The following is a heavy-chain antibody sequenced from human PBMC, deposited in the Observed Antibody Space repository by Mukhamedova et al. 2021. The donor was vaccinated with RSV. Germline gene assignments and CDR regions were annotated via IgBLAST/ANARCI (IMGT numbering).Heavy chain of an antibody. V-gene: IGHV3-23*01. Sequence: YYADSVKGRFSISRDNSKNTVYLQMYILRAEDTAVYYCSKEHRRLATAIPWFDPWGQGTLVTVSS. J-gene: IGHJ5*02. CDR3: SKEHRRLATAIPWFDP. D-gene: IGHD2-21*02.